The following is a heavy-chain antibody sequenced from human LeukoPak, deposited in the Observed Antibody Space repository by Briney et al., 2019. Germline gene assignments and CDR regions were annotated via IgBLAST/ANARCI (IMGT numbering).Heavy chain of an antibody. V-gene: IGHV4-59*08. CDR2: IHYSGSN. Sequence: SETLSLTCIISGGSSSSYYWSWIRQPPGKGLEWIGYIHYSGSNNYNPSLRSRATISLDTSNNQFSLKLTSVTAADTAVYYCARRASGSYPDYFDYWGQGTLVTVSS. CDR1: GGSSSSYY. D-gene: IGHD1-26*01. J-gene: IGHJ4*02. CDR3: ARRASGSYPDYFDY.